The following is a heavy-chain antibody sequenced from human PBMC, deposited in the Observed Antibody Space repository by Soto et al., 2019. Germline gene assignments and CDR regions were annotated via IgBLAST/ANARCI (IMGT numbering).Heavy chain of an antibody. V-gene: IGHV3-30*03. CDR3: EATATRGVWFDP. CDR1: GFTFSSYG. D-gene: IGHD5-18*01. Sequence: QVQLVESGGGVVQPGRSLRLSCAASGFTFSSYGMHWVRQAPGKGLEWVAVISYEGSNKYYADSVKGRFTISRDNSKNTLYLQMNSLRAEDTAVYYCEATATRGVWFDPWGQGTLVTVSS. J-gene: IGHJ5*02. CDR2: ISYEGSNK.